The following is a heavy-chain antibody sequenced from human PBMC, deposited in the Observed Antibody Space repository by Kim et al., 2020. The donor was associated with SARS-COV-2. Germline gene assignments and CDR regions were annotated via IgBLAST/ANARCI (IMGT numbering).Heavy chain of an antibody. CDR3: AREVRGSWYEGRWFDP. D-gene: IGHD6-13*01. J-gene: IGHJ5*02. V-gene: IGHV4-59*01. Sequence: SLKSRVTISVDTSKNQFSLKLSSVTAADTAVYYCAREVRGSWYEGRWFDPWGQGTLVTVSS.